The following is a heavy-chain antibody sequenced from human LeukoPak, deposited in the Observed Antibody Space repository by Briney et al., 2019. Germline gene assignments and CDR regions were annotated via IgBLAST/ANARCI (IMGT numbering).Heavy chain of an antibody. Sequence: GGSLRLSCAASEFTFNNYAMSWFRQAPGKGLEWVSVISASGGSTHYADSVKGRFTISRDNSKNTLYLQMYSLRPEDTAIYYCARSNDFWSGPLRNYYYYMDVWGKGTTVTVSS. CDR2: ISASGGST. CDR3: ARSNDFWSGPLRNYYYYMDV. CDR1: EFTFNNYA. D-gene: IGHD3-3*01. V-gene: IGHV3-23*01. J-gene: IGHJ6*03.